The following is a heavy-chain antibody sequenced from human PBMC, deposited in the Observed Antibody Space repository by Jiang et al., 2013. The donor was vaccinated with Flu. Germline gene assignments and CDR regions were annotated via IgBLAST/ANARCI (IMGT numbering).Heavy chain of an antibody. CDR1: GYSFTNYW. D-gene: IGHD5-18*01. V-gene: IGHV5-51*03. CDR2: SIPVILIP. Sequence: PGESLKISCKGSGYSFTNYWIAGAPDARERPGVDGGSSIPVILIPRYSPSFQGQVTISADKSIDTAYLQWNSLKASDTANYYCVRREGYSYGYRPGGAHDAFDIWGQGTLVTVSS. CDR3: VRREGYSYGYRPGGAHDAFDI. J-gene: IGHJ3*02.